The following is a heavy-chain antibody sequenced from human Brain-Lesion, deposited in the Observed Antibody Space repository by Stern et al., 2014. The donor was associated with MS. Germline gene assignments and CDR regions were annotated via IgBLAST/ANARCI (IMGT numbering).Heavy chain of an antibody. CDR2: TSYDGSNK. CDR3: AKDRRGGYNYLYGMDV. CDR1: GFTFRSYG. D-gene: IGHD5-18*01. Sequence: VQLVESGGGVVQPGRSLRLSCTASGFTFRSYGMHWVRQAPGKGLEWVSVTSYDGSNKQYADSVKGRFTISRDNSKNTLYLHLNSLRPEDTAVYHCAKDRRGGYNYLYGMDVWGQGTTVNVSS. J-gene: IGHJ6*02. V-gene: IGHV3-30*18.